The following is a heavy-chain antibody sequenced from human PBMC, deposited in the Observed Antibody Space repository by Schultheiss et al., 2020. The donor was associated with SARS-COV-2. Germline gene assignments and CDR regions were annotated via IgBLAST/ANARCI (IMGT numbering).Heavy chain of an antibody. J-gene: IGHJ6*02. D-gene: IGHD5-12*01. Sequence: ASVKVSCKASGYTFTSYAMHWVRQAPGQRLEWMGWISAYNGNTNYAQKLQGRVTMTTDTSTSTAYMELRSLRSDDTAVYYCARAATIPGPEIVGMDVWGQGTTVTVSS. V-gene: IGHV1-18*01. CDR1: GYTFTSYA. CDR3: ARAATIPGPEIVGMDV. CDR2: ISAYNGNT.